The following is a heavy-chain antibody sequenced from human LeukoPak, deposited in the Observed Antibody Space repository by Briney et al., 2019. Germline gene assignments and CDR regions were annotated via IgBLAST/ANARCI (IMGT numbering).Heavy chain of an antibody. CDR2: INHSGST. J-gene: IGHJ4*02. D-gene: IGHD3-22*01. CDR3: ARALIAPDY. Sequence: KPSETLSLTCAVYGGSFSGYYWSWIRQPPGKGLEWIGEINHSGSTNYNPSLKSRVTISVDTSKNQFSLKLSSVTAADTAVYYCARALIAPDYWGQGTLVTVSS. CDR1: GGSFSGYY. V-gene: IGHV4-34*01.